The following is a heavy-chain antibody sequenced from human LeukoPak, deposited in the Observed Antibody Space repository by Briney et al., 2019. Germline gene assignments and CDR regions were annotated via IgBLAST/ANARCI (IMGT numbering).Heavy chain of an antibody. V-gene: IGHV3-23*01. D-gene: IGHD1-26*01. Sequence: GGSLRLSCAASGFAFSSHTMSWVRQAPGRGLEWVSAISASGGSTHYADSVKGRFTISRDNSKNTLYLRMNSLRAEDTAVYYCAKRDSGTFIDWGQGTLVTVSS. CDR1: GFAFSSHT. CDR3: AKRDSGTFID. J-gene: IGHJ4*02. CDR2: ISASGGST.